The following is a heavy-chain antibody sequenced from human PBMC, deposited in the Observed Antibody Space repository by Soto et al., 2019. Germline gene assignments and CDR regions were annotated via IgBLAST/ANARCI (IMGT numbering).Heavy chain of an antibody. CDR2: INHSGST. Sequence: SETLSLTCAVYGGSFSGYYWTWIRQPPGKGLEWIGEINHSGSTNYNPSLKSRVTISVDTSKNQFSLKLSSVTAADTAVYYCARHTPAISISDHWGQGTLVTVSS. CDR1: GGSFSGYY. J-gene: IGHJ4*02. CDR3: ARHTPAISISDH. D-gene: IGHD2-15*01. V-gene: IGHV4-34*01.